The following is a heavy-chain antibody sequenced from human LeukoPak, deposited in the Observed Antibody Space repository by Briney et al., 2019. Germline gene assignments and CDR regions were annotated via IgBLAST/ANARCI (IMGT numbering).Heavy chain of an antibody. V-gene: IGHV3-30*04. Sequence: GGSLRLSCAASGFTFSSYAMHWDRQAPGKGLEWVAVISYDGSNKYYADSVKGRFTISRDNSKNTLYLQMNSLRAEDTAVYYCARAPFLYYYDSSGALDYWGQGTLVTVSS. J-gene: IGHJ4*02. D-gene: IGHD3-22*01. CDR3: ARAPFLYYYDSSGALDY. CDR1: GFTFSSYA. CDR2: ISYDGSNK.